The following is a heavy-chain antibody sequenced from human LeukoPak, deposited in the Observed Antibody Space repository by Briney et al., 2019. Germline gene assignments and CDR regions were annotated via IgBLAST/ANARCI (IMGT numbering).Heavy chain of an antibody. Sequence: GGSLRLSCAASGFTFGNYAMSWVRQAPGKGLEWVSAISGSGGSTYYADSVKGRFTISRDNSKNTLYLQMNSLRAEDTAVYYCAKVARPNWSYFDYWGQGTLVTVSS. J-gene: IGHJ4*02. V-gene: IGHV3-23*01. CDR1: GFTFGNYA. CDR3: AKVARPNWSYFDY. CDR2: ISGSGGST. D-gene: IGHD1-1*01.